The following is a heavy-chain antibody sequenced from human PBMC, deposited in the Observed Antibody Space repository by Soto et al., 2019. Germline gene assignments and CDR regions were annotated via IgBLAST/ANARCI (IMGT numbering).Heavy chain of an antibody. CDR3: ASTVRVMTTPYFYD. V-gene: IGHV3-23*01. CDR1: GFTFSTYA. J-gene: IGHJ4*02. CDR2: ISGGST. D-gene: IGHD3-22*01. Sequence: EVQLLESGGGLVQPGGSLRLSCAASGFTFSTYAMSWVRQAPGKGLEWVSAISGGSTYYADSVRGRFTISRDNSKNTLYLQMNSLRAEDTAVYYCASTVRVMTTPYFYDWGQGTLVTVSS.